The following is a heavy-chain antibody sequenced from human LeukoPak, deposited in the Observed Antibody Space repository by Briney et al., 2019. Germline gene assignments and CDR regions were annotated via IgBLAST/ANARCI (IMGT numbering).Heavy chain of an antibody. CDR2: ISGSGGST. CDR1: RFTFSNYA. D-gene: IGHD3-22*01. V-gene: IGHV3-23*01. Sequence: GGSLRLSCAAPRFTFSNYAMSWVRQAPGKGLEWVSGISGSGGSTYYADSVKGRFTISRDNSKNTLYLHMNSLRAEDTAVYYCARDEVRWYYDSSGHSDWGQGALVTVSS. CDR3: ARDEVRWYYDSSGHSD. J-gene: IGHJ4*02.